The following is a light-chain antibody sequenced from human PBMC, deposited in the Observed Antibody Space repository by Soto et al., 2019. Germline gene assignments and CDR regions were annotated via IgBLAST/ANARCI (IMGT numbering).Light chain of an antibody. J-gene: IGKJ4*01. CDR2: DAS. CDR1: QDIRNY. CDR3: QQYDHLPLT. V-gene: IGKV1-33*01. Sequence: DIQMTQSPSSLSASVGDRVTITCQASQDIRNYLNWYQQKPGKAPKLLIYDASNLETGVQSRFSGSGSGTDFTFTISSLQPEDIATYYCQQYDHLPLTFGGGTKVEI.